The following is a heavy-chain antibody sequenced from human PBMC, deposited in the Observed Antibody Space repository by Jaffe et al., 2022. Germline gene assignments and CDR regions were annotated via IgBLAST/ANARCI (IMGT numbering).Heavy chain of an antibody. CDR1: GGSISSGSYY. J-gene: IGHJ3*02. D-gene: IGHD3-10*01. V-gene: IGHV4-61*02. CDR2: IYTSGST. CDR3: ARDTNGSGLERPTVAFDI. Sequence: QVQLQESGPGLVKPSQTLSLTCTVSGGSISSGSYYWSWIRQPAGKGLEWIGRIYTSGSTNYNPSLKSRVTISVDTSKNQFSLKLSSVTAADTAVYYCARDTNGSGLERPTVAFDIWGQGTMVTVSS.